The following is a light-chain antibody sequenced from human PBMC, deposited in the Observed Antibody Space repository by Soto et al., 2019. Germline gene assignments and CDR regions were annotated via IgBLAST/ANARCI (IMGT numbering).Light chain of an antibody. CDR1: QSISTW. J-gene: IGKJ1*01. V-gene: IGKV1-5*03. Sequence: DIQMTQSPSTLSASVGDRVTITCRASQSISTWLAWYQQKSGKAPKLLIYEASSLGSGVPSRFSGSGSGTEITLTISSLQPDDFATYYCQQYNSYSETFGQGTKVDI. CDR3: QQYNSYSET. CDR2: EAS.